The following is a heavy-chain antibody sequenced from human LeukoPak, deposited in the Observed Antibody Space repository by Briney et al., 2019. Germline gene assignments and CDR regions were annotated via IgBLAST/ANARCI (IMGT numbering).Heavy chain of an antibody. CDR1: GFTFSNYW. V-gene: IGHV3-74*01. Sequence: GGSLRLSCAASGFTFSNYWMHWVRQAPGKGLVWVSRINSDGRSTNYADSVKGRFTISRDNAKNTLYLQMNSLRAEDTAVYYCGRISSGWYSPFDYWGQGTLVTVSS. CDR3: GRISSGWYSPFDY. D-gene: IGHD6-19*01. J-gene: IGHJ4*02. CDR2: INSDGRST.